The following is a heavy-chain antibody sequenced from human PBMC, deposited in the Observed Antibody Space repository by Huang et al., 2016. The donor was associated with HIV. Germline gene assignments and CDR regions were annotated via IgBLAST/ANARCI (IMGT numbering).Heavy chain of an antibody. CDR3: ARTIAVSGTAY. D-gene: IGHD6-19*01. CDR1: GFTFDNYG. J-gene: IGHJ4*02. Sequence: QVQLVESGGGVVHPGGSLTLSCAASGFTFDNYGMHWVRQAPVKGLEWVTFIKFDGSNKVYAESVKGRFTISRDNSKSTLFLHMTRLRPEDTAVYYCARTIAVSGTAYWGQGTLVTVSS. V-gene: IGHV3-30*02. CDR2: IKFDGSNK.